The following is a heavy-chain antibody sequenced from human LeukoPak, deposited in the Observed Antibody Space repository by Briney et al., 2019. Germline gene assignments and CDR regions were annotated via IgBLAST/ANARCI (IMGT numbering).Heavy chain of an antibody. V-gene: IGHV1-18*04. CDR1: GNTFTNNG. J-gene: IGHJ5*02. Sequence: ASVKVSCKASGNTFTNNGISWVRQAPGQGLQWMGWISAYNGNTNYAQKFQGRVTMTTDTSTSTAHMELSSLRSEDTAVYYCAXXXXLEKISSGWGPWGQGTLVTVSS. CDR2: ISAYNGNT. D-gene: IGHD6-19*01. CDR3: AXXXXLEKISSGWGP.